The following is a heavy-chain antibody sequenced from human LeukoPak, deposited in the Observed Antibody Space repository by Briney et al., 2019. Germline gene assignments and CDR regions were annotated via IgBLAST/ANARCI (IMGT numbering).Heavy chain of an antibody. CDR1: GYTFTVYN. D-gene: IGHD3-9*01. J-gene: IGHJ4*02. V-gene: IGHV1-2*02. CDR3: PRSPHILTGEIFDY. Sequence: ASVKVSCKPSGYTFTVYNMHWVRQAPRQGLEWMGWINPNHGDTNYTQKFQDRVSMTRDTSISTAYMHMSRLRSADTALYYFPRSPHILTGEIFDYWGQGTLLTVSS. CDR2: INPNHGDT.